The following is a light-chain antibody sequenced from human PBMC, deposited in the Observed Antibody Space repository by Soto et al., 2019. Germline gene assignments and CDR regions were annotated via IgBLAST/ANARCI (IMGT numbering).Light chain of an antibody. CDR3: QQYHNWPIT. J-gene: IGKJ5*01. CDR1: QSVSSN. Sequence: IVLTQSPATLSVSPGESATLSFRASQSVSSNLAWHQQKPGQAPRILMYDASTRATGISARFSGSGSGTEFTLSISSLQSEDFAVYYCQQYHNWPITFGQGTRLEIK. CDR2: DAS. V-gene: IGKV3-15*01.